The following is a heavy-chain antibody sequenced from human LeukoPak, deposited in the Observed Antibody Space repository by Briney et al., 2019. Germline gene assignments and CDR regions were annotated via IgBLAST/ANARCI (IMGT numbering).Heavy chain of an antibody. CDR1: GYAFTHYG. D-gene: IGHD6-13*01. CDR2: ISAYNGNT. J-gene: IGHJ3*01. CDR3: AKYVTSFKAAAGTLDALDA. Sequence: ASVKVSCKTSGYAFTHYGIIWVRQAPGQGLESMGRISAYNGNTKYEQKFQDRVTMTTDTSTTTAFMELRSLRSDDTAVYYCAKYVTSFKAAAGTLDALDAWGQGTMVTVSS. V-gene: IGHV1-18*01.